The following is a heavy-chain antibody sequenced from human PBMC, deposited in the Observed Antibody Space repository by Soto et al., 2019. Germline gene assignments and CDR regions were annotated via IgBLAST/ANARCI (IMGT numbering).Heavy chain of an antibody. CDR2: IYYSGST. CDR1: GGSISSYY. Sequence: PSETLSLTCTVSGGSISSYYWSWIRQPPGKGLEWIGYIYYSGSTNYNPSLKSRVTISVDTSKNQFSLKLSSVTAADTAVYYCARRAKVATITKPYYYYYMDVWGKGTTVTVSS. D-gene: IGHD5-12*01. V-gene: IGHV4-59*08. CDR3: ARRAKVATITKPYYYYYMDV. J-gene: IGHJ6*03.